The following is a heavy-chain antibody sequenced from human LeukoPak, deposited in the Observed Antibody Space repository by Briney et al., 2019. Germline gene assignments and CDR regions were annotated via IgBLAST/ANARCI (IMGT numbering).Heavy chain of an antibody. J-gene: IGHJ4*02. D-gene: IGHD5-24*01. V-gene: IGHV3-30*04. CDR3: VREGRGYNDPIDY. CDR1: GFTLSSYT. Sequence: GGSLRLSCAASGFTLSSYTMNWVRQAPGKGLEWVAVISYDASNKYYADSVKGRFTISRDNAKKSLYLQMNSLRAEDTAVYYCVREGRGYNDPIDYWGQGTLVTVSS. CDR2: ISYDASNK.